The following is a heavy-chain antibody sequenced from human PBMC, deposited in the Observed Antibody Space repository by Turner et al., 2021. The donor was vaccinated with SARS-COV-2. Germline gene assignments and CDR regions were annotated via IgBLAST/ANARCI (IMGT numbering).Heavy chain of an antibody. CDR3: ARDHYYDSSGYTLDAFDI. CDR1: GFTFSSYG. V-gene: IGHV3-33*01. D-gene: IGHD3-22*01. Sequence: QVQLVESGGGVVQPGRSLRLSCAASGFTFSSYGMHWVRQAPGKGLEWVAVRLYDGSNKYYADSVKGRFTISRDISKNTLYLQMNSLRAEDTAVYYCARDHYYDSSGYTLDAFDIWGQGTMVTISS. CDR2: RLYDGSNK. J-gene: IGHJ3*02.